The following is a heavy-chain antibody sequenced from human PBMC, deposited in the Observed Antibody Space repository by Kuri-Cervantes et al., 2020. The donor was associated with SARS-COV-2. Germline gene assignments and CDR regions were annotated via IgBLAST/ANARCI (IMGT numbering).Heavy chain of an antibody. CDR1: GGSISSGGYS. CDR3: ARADELGPGNWYFDL. CDR2: IYHSGST. V-gene: IGHV4-30-2*01. Sequence: LRLSCTVSGGSISSGGYSWSWIRQPPGKGLEWIGYIYHSGSTYYNPSLKSRVTISVDRSKNQFSLKLSSVTAADTAVYYCARADELGPGNWYFDLWGRGTLVTVSS. D-gene: IGHD7-27*01. J-gene: IGHJ2*01.